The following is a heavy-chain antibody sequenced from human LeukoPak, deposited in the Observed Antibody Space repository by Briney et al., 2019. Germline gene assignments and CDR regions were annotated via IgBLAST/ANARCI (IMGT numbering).Heavy chain of an antibody. J-gene: IGHJ3*02. CDR3: ARIDHSHSHYYDSSGSGAFDI. D-gene: IGHD3-22*01. CDR1: GGSISSSSYY. Sequence: TETLSLTCTVSGGSISSSSYYWGWIRQPPGKGLEWIGSIYYGGSTYYNPSLKSRVTISVDTSKNQFSLKLSSVTAADTAVYYCARIDHSHSHYYDSSGSGAFDIWGQGTMVTVSS. CDR2: IYYGGST. V-gene: IGHV4-39*01.